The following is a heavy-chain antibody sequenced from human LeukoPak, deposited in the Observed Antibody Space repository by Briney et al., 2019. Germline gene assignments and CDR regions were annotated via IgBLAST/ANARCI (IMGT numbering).Heavy chain of an antibody. V-gene: IGHV4-34*01. CDR2: INHSGST. J-gene: IGHJ4*02. D-gene: IGHD3-16*02. CDR3: ARGRRVWGSYRPNFDY. Sequence: PPETLSLTCAVYGGSFSGYYWSWIRQPPGKGLEWIGEINHSGSTNYNPSLKSRVTISVDTSKNQFSLKLSSVTAADTAVYYCARGRRVWGSYRPNFDYWGQGTLVTVSS. CDR1: GGSFSGYY.